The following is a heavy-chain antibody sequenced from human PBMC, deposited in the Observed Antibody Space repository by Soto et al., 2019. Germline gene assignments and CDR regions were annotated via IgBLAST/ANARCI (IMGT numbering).Heavy chain of an antibody. J-gene: IGHJ3*02. CDR3: ARDVGDRAFDI. V-gene: IGHV3-21*01. CDR2: ISSSSSYI. D-gene: IGHD3-16*01. CDR1: GFTFSSYS. Sequence: GGSLRLSCAASGFTFSSYSMNWVRQDPGKGLEWVSSISSSSSYIYYADSVKGLFTISRDNAKNSLYLQMNSLRAEDTAVYYCARDVGDRAFDIWGQGTMVTVSS.